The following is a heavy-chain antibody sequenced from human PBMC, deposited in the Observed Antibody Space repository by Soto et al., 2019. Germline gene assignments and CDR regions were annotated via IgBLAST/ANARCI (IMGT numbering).Heavy chain of an antibody. CDR1: GFSLSTSGMC. V-gene: IGHV2-70*11. D-gene: IGHD3-10*01. Sequence: SGPTLVNPTQTLTLTCTFSGFSLSTSGMCVSWIRQPPGKALEWLARIDWDDDKYYSTSLKTRLTIPKDTSKNQVVLTMTNMDPVDTATYYCARTTIRITMVRGVIKESFDYWGQGTLVTVSS. J-gene: IGHJ4*02. CDR2: IDWDDDK. CDR3: ARTTIRITMVRGVIKESFDY.